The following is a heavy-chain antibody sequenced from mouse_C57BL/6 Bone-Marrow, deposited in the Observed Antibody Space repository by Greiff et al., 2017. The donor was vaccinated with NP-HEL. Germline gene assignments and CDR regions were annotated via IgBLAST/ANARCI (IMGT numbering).Heavy chain of an antibody. J-gene: IGHJ3*01. CDR3: ARDTPHWSWFAY. CDR2: ISDGGSYT. CDR1: GFTFSSYA. V-gene: IGHV5-4*01. Sequence: EVMLVESGGGLVKPGGSLKLSCAASGFTFSSYAMSWVRQTPEKRLEWVATISDGGSYTYYPDNVKGRFTISRDNAKNNLYLQMSHLKSEDTAMYYCARDTPHWSWFAYWGQGTLVTVSA. D-gene: IGHD4-1*01.